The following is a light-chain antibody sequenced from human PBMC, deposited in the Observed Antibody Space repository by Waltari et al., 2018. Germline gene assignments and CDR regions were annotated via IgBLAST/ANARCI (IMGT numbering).Light chain of an antibody. J-gene: IGKJ1*01. CDR1: QSISSY. V-gene: IGKV1-39*01. Sequence: DIQMTQSPSSLSASVGDRVTITCRASQSISSYLNWYQQKPGKAPKLLIYAASSLQSGVPSRFSGSGSGTDFTLTISTLQAEDVAIYYCHQYYNVPQTFGQGTKVQIK. CDR3: HQYYNVPQT. CDR2: AAS.